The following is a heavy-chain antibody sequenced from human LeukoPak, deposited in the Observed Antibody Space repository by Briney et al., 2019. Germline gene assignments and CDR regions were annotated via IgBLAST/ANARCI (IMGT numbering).Heavy chain of an antibody. V-gene: IGHV1-2*02. CDR1: AGTFNTYA. CDR2: INPNSGGT. Sequence: ASVKVSCKASAGTFNTYAISWVRQAPGQGLEWMGWINPNSGGTNYAQKFQGRVTMTRDTSISTAYMELSRLRSDDTAVYYCARGDLITILPFDYWGRGTLVTVSS. D-gene: IGHD3-3*01. J-gene: IGHJ4*02. CDR3: ARGDLITILPFDY.